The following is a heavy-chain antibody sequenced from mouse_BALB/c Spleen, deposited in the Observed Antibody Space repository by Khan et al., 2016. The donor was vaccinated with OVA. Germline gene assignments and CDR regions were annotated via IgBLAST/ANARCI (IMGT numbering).Heavy chain of an antibody. D-gene: IGHD2-1*01. CDR3: TRGGYYGKSLLAY. J-gene: IGHJ3*01. CDR1: GYTFTSYW. CDR2: IYPGSGST. V-gene: IGHV1S22*01. Sequence: LKQSGSELVRPGASVKLSCKASGYTFTSYWMHWVKQRHGQGLEWIGNIYPGSGSTNYDEMFKSKGTLTVDTSSSTAYMHLSSLTSEDSAVYYCTRGGYYGKSLLAYWGQGTLVTVSA.